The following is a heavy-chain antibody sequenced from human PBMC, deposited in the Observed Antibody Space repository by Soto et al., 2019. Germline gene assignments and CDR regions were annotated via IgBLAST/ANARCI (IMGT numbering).Heavy chain of an antibody. CDR2: IYYRGNA. CDR3: ARLEGLATISYSFDF. Sequence: QLQLQESGPGLVKPSETLSLTCSVSDDSINSDKYYWGWIRQPPGKGLEWIGSIYYRGNAYYNPSLQSRVTISVDKSKSQFSLKLNSVTAADSAVYFCARLEGLATISYSFDFWGPGALVTVSS. V-gene: IGHV4-39*01. D-gene: IGHD3-9*01. J-gene: IGHJ4*02. CDR1: DDSINSDKYY.